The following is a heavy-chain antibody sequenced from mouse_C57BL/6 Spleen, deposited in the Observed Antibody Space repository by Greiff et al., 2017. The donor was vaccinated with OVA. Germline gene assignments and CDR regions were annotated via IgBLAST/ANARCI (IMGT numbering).Heavy chain of an antibody. V-gene: IGHV1-26*01. D-gene: IGHD2-1*01. CDR2: INPNNGGT. J-gene: IGHJ2*01. CDR1: GYTFTDYY. Sequence: EVQLQQSGPELVKPGASVKISCKASGYTFTDYYMNWVKKSHGKSLEWIGDINPNNGGTSYNQKFKGKATLTVDKSSSTAYMELRSLTSEDSAVYYCARSGGNYYFDYWGQGTTLTVSS. CDR3: ARSGGNYYFDY.